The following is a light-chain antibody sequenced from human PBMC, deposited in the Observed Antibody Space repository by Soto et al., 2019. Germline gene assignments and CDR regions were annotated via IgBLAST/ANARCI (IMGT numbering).Light chain of an antibody. CDR1: QSVISTS. CDR3: QQYCKSPLRYT. Sequence: DIVLTQSPGTLYLSPGERATLACMAIQSVISTSLAWYQQKPGQAPRLLIYGAPSRATDIPDRFSGSGSGTDFSLTISRLEPEDFAVYYWQQYCKSPLRYTFGQGTKLEIK. J-gene: IGKJ2*01. V-gene: IGKV3-20*01. CDR2: GAP.